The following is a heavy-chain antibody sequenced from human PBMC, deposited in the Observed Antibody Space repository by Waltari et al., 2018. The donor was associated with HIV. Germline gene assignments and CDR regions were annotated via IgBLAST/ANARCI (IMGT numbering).Heavy chain of an antibody. D-gene: IGHD6-13*01. J-gene: IGHJ6*02. CDR1: GGSVSTGDYY. CDR3: VRGGRVAAPYYGMDV. Sequence: VQLQESGPGLVKPSQTLSLACSVSGGSVSTGDYYWTWSRKSPGKGLEWLGHIFYTAGSYYNPSLGNRVSASLDKANNQISLTLRSVTAADTAIYYCVRGGRVAAPYYGMDVWGPGTTVIVAS. CDR2: IFYTAGS. V-gene: IGHV4-30-4*08.